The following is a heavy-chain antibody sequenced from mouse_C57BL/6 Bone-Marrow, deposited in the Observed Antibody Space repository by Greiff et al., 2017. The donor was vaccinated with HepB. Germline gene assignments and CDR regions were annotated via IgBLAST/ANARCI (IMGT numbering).Heavy chain of an antibody. J-gene: IGHJ2*01. CDR2: IYPGDGDT. CDR3: ARPGLSFDY. V-gene: IGHV1-82*01. D-gene: IGHD3-1*01. Sequence: QVQLKESGPELVKPGASVKISCKASGYAFSSSWMNWVKQRPGKGLEWIGRIYPGDGDTNYNGKFKGKATLTADKSSSTAYMQLSSLTSEDSAVYFCARPGLSFDYWGQGTTLTVSS. CDR1: GYAFSSSW.